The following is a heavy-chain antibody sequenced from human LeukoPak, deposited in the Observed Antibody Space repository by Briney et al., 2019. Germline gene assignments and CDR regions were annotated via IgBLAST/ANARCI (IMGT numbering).Heavy chain of an antibody. Sequence: ASVKVSCKASGYTFTNYGLSWVRQPPGQGLEWMGWISAYNRNTKYVQKLQGRVAMTTDTSTNTAYMELRRLRSDDTAVYYCASGTDVFDIWGQGTMVTVSS. J-gene: IGHJ3*02. CDR1: GYTFTNYG. CDR3: ASGTDVFDI. D-gene: IGHD1-26*01. CDR2: ISAYNRNT. V-gene: IGHV1-18*01.